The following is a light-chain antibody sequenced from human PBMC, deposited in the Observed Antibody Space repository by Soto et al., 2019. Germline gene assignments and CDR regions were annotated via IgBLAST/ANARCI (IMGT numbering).Light chain of an antibody. CDR3: SSYTDSNTVL. Sequence: QSALTQPASVSGSPGQSITISCTGNSSDVGAYNYVSWYQHHPGKAPKLIIYEVVNRPSGISNRFSGSKSGNTASLAISGLQAEDEADYYCSSYTDSNTVLFGGGTKVTVL. CDR1: SSDVGAYNY. V-gene: IGLV2-14*01. J-gene: IGLJ2*01. CDR2: EVV.